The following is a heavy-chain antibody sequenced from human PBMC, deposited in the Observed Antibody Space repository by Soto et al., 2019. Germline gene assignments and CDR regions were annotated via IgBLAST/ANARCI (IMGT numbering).Heavy chain of an antibody. V-gene: IGHV3-11*01. CDR2: ISSSGSTI. D-gene: IGHD4-17*01. CDR3: ARDGRINYGDYVGADFLPYYYYYYMDV. Sequence: GGSLRLSCAASGFTFSDYYMSWIRQAPGKGLEWVSYISSSGSTIYYADSVKGRFTISRDNAKNSLYLQMNSLRAEDTAVYYCARDGRINYGDYVGADFLPYYYYYYMDVWGKGTTVTVSS. J-gene: IGHJ6*03. CDR1: GFTFSDYY.